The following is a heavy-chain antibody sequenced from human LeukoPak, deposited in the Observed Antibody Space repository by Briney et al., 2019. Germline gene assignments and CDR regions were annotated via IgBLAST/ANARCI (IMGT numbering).Heavy chain of an antibody. CDR1: GYTFTSYG. D-gene: IGHD1-26*01. Sequence: GASVKVSCKASGYTFTSYGISWVRQAPGQGLEWMGWISAYNGNTNYAQKLQGRVTMTTDTFTSTAYMELRSLRSDDTAVYYCARDLDSGNHVGLDTFDYRGQGTLVTVSS. J-gene: IGHJ4*02. CDR2: ISAYNGNT. CDR3: ARDLDSGNHVGLDTFDY. V-gene: IGHV1-18*01.